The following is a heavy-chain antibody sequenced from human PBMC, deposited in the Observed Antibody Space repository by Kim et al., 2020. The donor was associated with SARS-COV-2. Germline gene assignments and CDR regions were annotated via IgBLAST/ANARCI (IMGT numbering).Heavy chain of an antibody. CDR2: IKQDGSEK. J-gene: IGHJ4*02. D-gene: IGHD3-10*01. CDR1: GFTFSSYW. CDR3: ARWFGELGFDY. Sequence: GGSLRLSCAASGFTFSSYWMSWVLQAPGKGLEWVANIKQDGSEKNYVDSVKGRFTISRDNAKNSLYLQMNSLRAEDTAVYYCARWFGELGFDYWGQGTLVTVSS. V-gene: IGHV3-7*03.